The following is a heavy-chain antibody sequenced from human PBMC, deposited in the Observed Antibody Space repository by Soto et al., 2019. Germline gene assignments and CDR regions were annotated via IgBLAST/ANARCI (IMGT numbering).Heavy chain of an antibody. D-gene: IGHD6-13*01. V-gene: IGHV4-4*02. CDR3: ARTTSSSWAEFDY. Sequence: SETLSLTCAVSGDSVSSNNWWSWVRQPPGKGLEWIGDIYHSGTTNYNPSLKSRVTISMDKSNNQFSLKLSSVTAADTAVYFCARTTSSSWAEFDYWGQGTLVTVSS. CDR2: IYHSGTT. J-gene: IGHJ4*02. CDR1: GDSVSSNNW.